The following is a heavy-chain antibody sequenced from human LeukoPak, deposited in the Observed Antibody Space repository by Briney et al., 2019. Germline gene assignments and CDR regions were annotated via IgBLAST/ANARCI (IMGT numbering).Heavy chain of an antibody. CDR1: GYTFTSYY. Sequence: ASVKVSCKVSGYTFTSYYMHWVRQAPGQGLEWMGFINPSGGSTSYAQKFQGRVTMTRDTSTSTVYMELSSLRSEDTAVYYCARNDASGLDYWGQGTLVTVSS. CDR3: ARNDASGLDY. J-gene: IGHJ4*02. D-gene: IGHD3-10*01. CDR2: INPSGGST. V-gene: IGHV1-46*03.